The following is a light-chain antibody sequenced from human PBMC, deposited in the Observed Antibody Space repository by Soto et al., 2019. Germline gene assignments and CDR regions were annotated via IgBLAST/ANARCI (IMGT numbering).Light chain of an antibody. J-gene: IGKJ1*01. CDR2: KAP. Sequence: DIQMTQSPSTLSGSVGDRVTITCRASQTISSWLAWYQQKPGKAPKLLIYKAPTLKSGVPSRFSGSGSGTEFTLTISSLQPDDFVTYYCQHYNSYSEAFGQGTKV. CDR1: QTISSW. CDR3: QHYNSYSEA. V-gene: IGKV1-5*03.